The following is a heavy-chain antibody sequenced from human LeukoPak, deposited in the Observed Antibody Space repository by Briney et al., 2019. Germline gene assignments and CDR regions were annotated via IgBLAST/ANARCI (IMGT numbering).Heavy chain of an antibody. Sequence: SETLSPTCTVSGGSISNYYWSWIRQPAGKGLEWIGRFYNSGSTNCNPSLKSRVTMSADTSKNQFSLKLSSVTAADTAVYYCARVGDYALKDWGQGTLVTVSS. CDR1: GGSISNYY. J-gene: IGHJ4*02. V-gene: IGHV4-4*07. D-gene: IGHD3-16*01. CDR3: ARVGDYALKD. CDR2: FYNSGST.